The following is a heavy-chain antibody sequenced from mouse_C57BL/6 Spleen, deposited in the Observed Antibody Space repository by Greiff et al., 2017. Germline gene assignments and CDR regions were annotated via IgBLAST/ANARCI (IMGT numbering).Heavy chain of an antibody. CDR3: AADSSNYAMDY. J-gene: IGHJ4*01. CDR1: GYSITSGYY. D-gene: IGHD3-2*01. V-gene: IGHV3-6*01. Sequence: EVKLQESGPGLVKPSQSLSLTCSVTGYSITSGYYWNWIRQFPGNKLEWMGYISYDGSNNYNPSLKNRISITRDTSKNQFFLKLNSVTTEDTATYYCAADSSNYAMDYWGQGTSVTVSS. CDR2: ISYDGSN.